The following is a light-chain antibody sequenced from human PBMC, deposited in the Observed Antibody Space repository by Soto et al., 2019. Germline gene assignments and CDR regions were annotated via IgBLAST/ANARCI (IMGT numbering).Light chain of an antibody. CDR2: AAS. CDR3: QQLNSYLLT. V-gene: IGKV1-9*01. J-gene: IGKJ4*01. CDR1: QGISSY. Sequence: IQLTQSPSSLSASVGDRVTITCRASQGISSYLAWYQQKPGKAPKLLIYAASTLQSGVPSRFSGSGSGTDFTLTITSLQPADFATYYCQQLNSYLLTFGGGTKVDIK.